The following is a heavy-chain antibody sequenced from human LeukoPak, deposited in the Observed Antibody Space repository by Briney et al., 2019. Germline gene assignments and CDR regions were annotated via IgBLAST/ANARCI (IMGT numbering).Heavy chain of an antibody. CDR1: GFTFSSYW. CDR3: ARESGGLYW. CDR2: INTDGSST. D-gene: IGHD2-8*02. V-gene: IGHV3-74*01. J-gene: IGHJ4*02. Sequence: GGSLRLSCAASGFTFSSYWMHWVRQAPGEGLVWVSGINTDGSSTSYADSVKGRFTISRDNAKNTLYLHMNSLRVEDTAVYYCARESGGLYWWGQGTLVTVSS.